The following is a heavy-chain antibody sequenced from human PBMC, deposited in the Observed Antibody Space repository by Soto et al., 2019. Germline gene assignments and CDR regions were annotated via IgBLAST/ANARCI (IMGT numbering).Heavy chain of an antibody. CDR3: ARGVLRYFDWLLSLVGFDY. CDR1: GDSISSYY. V-gene: IGHV4-59*01. J-gene: IGHJ4*02. CDR2: IFYTGIT. D-gene: IGHD3-9*01. Sequence: PSETLSLTCTVSGDSISSYYWSWIRQPPGKGLEWIGYIFYTGITNYNPSFKSRVTMSVDTSKNYFSLNLSSVTAADTAVYFCARGVLRYFDWLLSLVGFDYWGQGTLVTVSS.